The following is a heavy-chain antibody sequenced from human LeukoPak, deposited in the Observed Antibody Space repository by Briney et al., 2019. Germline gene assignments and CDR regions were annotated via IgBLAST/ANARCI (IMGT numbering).Heavy chain of an antibody. Sequence: SETLSLTCTVSGGSISSSSYYWGWIRQPPGKGLEWIGSIYYSGSTYYNPSLKSRVTMSVDTSKNQFSLKLSSVTAADTAVYYCARGQWLPDDAFDIWGQGTMVTVSS. V-gene: IGHV4-39*07. J-gene: IGHJ3*02. CDR2: IYYSGST. CDR1: GGSISSSSYY. CDR3: ARGQWLPDDAFDI. D-gene: IGHD6-19*01.